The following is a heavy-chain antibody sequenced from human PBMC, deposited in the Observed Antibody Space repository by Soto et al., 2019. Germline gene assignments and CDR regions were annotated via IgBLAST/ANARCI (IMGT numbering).Heavy chain of an antibody. J-gene: IGHJ4*02. Sequence: SETLSLTCTVSGGSISSYYWSWIRQPPGKGLEWIGYIYYSGSTNYNPSLKSRVTISVDTSKNQFSLKLSSVTAADTAVYYCARGDREREGTYYFDYWGQGTLVTVSS. V-gene: IGHV4-59*01. CDR1: GGSISSYY. D-gene: IGHD1-26*01. CDR3: ARGDREREGTYYFDY. CDR2: IYYSGST.